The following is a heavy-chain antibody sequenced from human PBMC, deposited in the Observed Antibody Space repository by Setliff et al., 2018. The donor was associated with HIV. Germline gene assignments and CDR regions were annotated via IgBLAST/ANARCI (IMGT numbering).Heavy chain of an antibody. J-gene: IGHJ3*02. Sequence: SETLSLTCAVSGDSISSHDWWSWVRQPPGKGLEWIGEIHHSGSTNYNPSLSSRVSMSVDTSKSQFSLKLTSVTAADTAVYYCASGNHNAYEIWGQGTMVTVSS. CDR3: ASGNHNAYEI. CDR2: IHHSGST. CDR1: GDSISSHDW. V-gene: IGHV4-4*02.